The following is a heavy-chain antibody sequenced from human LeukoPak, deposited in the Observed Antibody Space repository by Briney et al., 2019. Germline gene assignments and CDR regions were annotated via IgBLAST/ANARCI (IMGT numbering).Heavy chain of an antibody. CDR1: GGSFSGYY. D-gene: IGHD6-13*01. V-gene: IGHV4-34*01. CDR2: INHSGST. Sequence: SETLSLTCAVYGGSFSGYYWSWIRQPPGKGLEWIGEINHSGSTNYNPSLKSRVTISVDTPKNQFSLKLSSVTAADTAVYYCARGAPGDIAAAGADYYYGMDVWGQGTTVTVSS. J-gene: IGHJ6*02. CDR3: ARGAPGDIAAAGADYYYGMDV.